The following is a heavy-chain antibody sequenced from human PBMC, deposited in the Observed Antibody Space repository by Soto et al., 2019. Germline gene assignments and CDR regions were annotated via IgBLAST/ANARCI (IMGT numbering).Heavy chain of an antibody. J-gene: IGHJ6*02. CDR3: AKEAGYCTNGVCQGGYYYGMDV. V-gene: IGHV3-30*18. CDR1: GFTFSSYG. D-gene: IGHD2-8*01. CDR2: ISYDGSNK. Sequence: GGSLRLSCAASGFTFSSYGMHWVRQAPGKGLEWVAVISYDGSNKYYADSVKGRFTISRDNSKNTLYLQMNSLRAEDTAVYYCAKEAGYCTNGVCQGGYYYGMDVWGQGTTVTVSS.